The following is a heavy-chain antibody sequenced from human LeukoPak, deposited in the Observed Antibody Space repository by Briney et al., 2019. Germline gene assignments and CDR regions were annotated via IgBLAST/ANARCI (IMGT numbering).Heavy chain of an antibody. CDR1: GFTLRNYT. CDR2: ISYAGSNK. D-gene: IGHD1-14*01. Sequence: VGSLRHSCVDSGFTLRNYTMRCGPQAPGKGLEWVALISYAGSNKYYADSVKGRFTISRDNSKNTLYLRMNSLRAEDTAVYYCVKGTVYDDYEVRGQGIMVSV. V-gene: IGHV3-30*18. CDR3: VKGTVYDDYEV. J-gene: IGHJ3*01.